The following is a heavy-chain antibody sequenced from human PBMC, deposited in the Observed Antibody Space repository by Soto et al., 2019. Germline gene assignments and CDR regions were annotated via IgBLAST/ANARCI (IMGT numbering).Heavy chain of an antibody. CDR1: GGSFSGYY. Sequence: SETLSLTCAVYGGSFSGYYWSWIRQPPGKGLEWIGEINHSGSTNYNPSLKSRVTISVDTSKNQFSLKLSSVTAADTAVYYCASLPRGQQLALGYYYGMDVWGQGTTVTVSS. D-gene: IGHD6-13*01. V-gene: IGHV4-34*01. CDR2: INHSGST. J-gene: IGHJ6*02. CDR3: ASLPRGQQLALGYYYGMDV.